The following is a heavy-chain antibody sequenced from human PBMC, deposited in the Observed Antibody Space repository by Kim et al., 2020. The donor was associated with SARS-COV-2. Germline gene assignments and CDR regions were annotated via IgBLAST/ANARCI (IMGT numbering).Heavy chain of an antibody. Sequence: GGSLRLSCAASGFTFSSYGMHWVRQAPGKGLEWVAVISYDGSNKYYADSVKGRFTISRDNSKNTLYLQMNSLRAEDTAVYYCAKGDWSQWELPERLDYWG. CDR2: ISYDGSNK. D-gene: IGHD1-26*01. J-gene: IGHJ4*01. V-gene: IGHV3-30*18. CDR3: AKGDWSQWELPERLDY. CDR1: GFTFSSYG.